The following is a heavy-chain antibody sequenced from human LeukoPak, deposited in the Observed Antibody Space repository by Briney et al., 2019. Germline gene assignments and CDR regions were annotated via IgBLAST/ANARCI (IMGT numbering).Heavy chain of an antibody. CDR3: ARNDFWSGYLDY. CDR1: GGSINNNNYY. V-gene: IGHV4-39*07. D-gene: IGHD3-3*01. J-gene: IGHJ4*02. CDR2: FYYSGNT. Sequence: PSETLSLTCTVSGGSINNNNYYWGWVRQPPGRGLEWIGSFYYSGNTYYNPSLESRVTISVDTSKNQFSLKLSSVTAADTAVYYCARNDFWSGYLDYWGQGTLVTVSS.